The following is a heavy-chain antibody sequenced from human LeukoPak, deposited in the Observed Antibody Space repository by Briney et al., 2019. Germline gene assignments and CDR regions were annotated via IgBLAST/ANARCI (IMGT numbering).Heavy chain of an antibody. CDR1: GYTFTSYY. CDR2: INPNSGGT. V-gene: IGHV1-2*02. D-gene: IGHD3-22*01. CDR3: ARALYYDSSGYYSSSYYYFQH. J-gene: IGHJ1*01. Sequence: GASVKVSCKASGYTFTSYYLHWVRQAPGQGLEWMGWINPNSGGTNYAQKFQGRVTMTRDTSISTAYMELSRLRSDDTAEYYCARALYYDSSGYYSSSYYYFQHWGQGTPVTVSS.